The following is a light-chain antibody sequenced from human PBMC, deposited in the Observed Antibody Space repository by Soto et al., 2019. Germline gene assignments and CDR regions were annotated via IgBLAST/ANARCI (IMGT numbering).Light chain of an antibody. J-gene: IGLJ1*01. CDR1: SSNIGAGYD. V-gene: IGLV1-40*01. Sequence: QAVVTQPPSVSGAPGQRVTISCTGSSSNIGAGYDVHWYQQLPGTAPKLLIYGNSNRPSGVPDRFSGSKSGTSASLAITGLQAEDEADYYCQSYDSSLSGSKVVGTGTKLTVL. CDR2: GNS. CDR3: QSYDSSLSGSKV.